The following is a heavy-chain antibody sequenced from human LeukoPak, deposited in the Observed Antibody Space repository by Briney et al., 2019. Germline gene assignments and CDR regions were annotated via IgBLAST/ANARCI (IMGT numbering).Heavy chain of an antibody. V-gene: IGHV3-7*01. CDR2: IKKDGSEK. CDR1: GFTFSNYW. D-gene: IGHD4-17*01. J-gene: IGHJ4*02. Sequence: GGSLRLSCAASGFTFSNYWMTWVRQAPGKGLEWVGNIKKDGSEKYYVESLKGRFSICRDNVKNSLYLQMNSLRAEDTAVYYCARDLQDGVPTGYWGQGTLVIVS. CDR3: ARDLQDGVPTGY.